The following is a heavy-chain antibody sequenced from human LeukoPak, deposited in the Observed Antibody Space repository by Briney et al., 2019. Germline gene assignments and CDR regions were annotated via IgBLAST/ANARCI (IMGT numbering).Heavy chain of an antibody. CDR1: GGSISSYY. D-gene: IGHD5-12*01. V-gene: IGHV4-59*08. J-gene: IGHJ6*02. CDR2: IYYSGST. CDR3: AGSGYEDYYYYGMDV. Sequence: PSETLSLTCTVSGGSISSYYWSWIRQPPGKGLEWTGYIYYSGSTNYNPSLKSRVTISVDTSKNQFSLKLSSVTAADTAVYYCAGSGYEDYYYYGMDVWGQGTTVTVSS.